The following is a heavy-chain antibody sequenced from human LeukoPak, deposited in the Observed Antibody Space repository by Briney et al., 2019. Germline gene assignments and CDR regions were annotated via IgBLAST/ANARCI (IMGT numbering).Heavy chain of an antibody. Sequence: GTSLRLSCAASGFTFSTYAMHWVRQAPGKGLEWVAVISYDGSHKYYADSVKGRFTISRDNSKNMLELQMNSLTTEDTAVYYCTRDLGSPSDYWGQGTLVTVSS. V-gene: IGHV3-30-3*01. CDR2: ISYDGSHK. J-gene: IGHJ4*02. CDR3: TRDLGSPSDY. CDR1: GFTFSTYA. D-gene: IGHD1-26*01.